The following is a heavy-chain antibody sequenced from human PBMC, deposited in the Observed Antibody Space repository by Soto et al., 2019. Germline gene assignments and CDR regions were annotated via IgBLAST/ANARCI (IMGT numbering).Heavy chain of an antibody. J-gene: IGHJ4*02. Sequence: GALRLSCAASGFTFSSYAMSWVRQAPGKGLEWVSAISGSGGSTYYADSVKGRFTISRDNSKNSLYLQMNSLRAEDTAVYYCARDRLESRWLGLGYWGQGTVVTVSS. CDR1: GFTFSSYA. V-gene: IGHV3-23*01. CDR3: ARDRLESRWLGLGY. D-gene: IGHD3-3*01. CDR2: ISGSGGST.